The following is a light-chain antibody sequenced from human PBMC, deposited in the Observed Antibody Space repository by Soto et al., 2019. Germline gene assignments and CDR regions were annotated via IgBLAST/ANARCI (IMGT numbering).Light chain of an antibody. CDR2: DAS. CDR3: QQYNSYQRT. V-gene: IGKV1-5*01. CDR1: QSISSW. Sequence: DIQMTQSPSTLSASVGARVTITCRASQSISSWLAWYQQKPGKAPKLLIYDASSLESGVPSRFSGSGSGTEFTLTISSLQPDDFATYYCQQYNSYQRTFGQGTKVDIK. J-gene: IGKJ1*01.